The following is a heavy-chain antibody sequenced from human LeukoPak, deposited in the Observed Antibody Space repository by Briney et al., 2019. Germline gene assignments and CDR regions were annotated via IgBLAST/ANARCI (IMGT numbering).Heavy chain of an antibody. CDR2: IYYSGST. CDR1: GGSITSFY. D-gene: IGHD1-26*01. J-gene: IGHJ3*02. V-gene: IGHV4-59*01. CDR3: ARVRSGSYEDAFDI. Sequence: SETLSLTCTVSGGSITSFYWSWIRQPAGKGLEWIGYIYYSGSTNYNPSLKSRVTISVDTSKNQFSLKLSSVTAADTAVYYCARVRSGSYEDAFDIWGQGTMVTVSS.